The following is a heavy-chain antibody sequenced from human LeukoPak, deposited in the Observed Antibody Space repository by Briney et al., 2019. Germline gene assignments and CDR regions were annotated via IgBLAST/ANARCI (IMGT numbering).Heavy chain of an antibody. V-gene: IGHV3-21*01. Sequence: PGRSLRLSCAASGFTFSSYSMNWVRQAPGKRLEWGSSISSSSSYIYYADSVQGRLTISRDNAKNSLYLQMNSLRAEDTAVYYCASGNLESRYAQLNYFDYWGQGTLVTVSS. CDR3: ASGNLESRYAQLNYFDY. D-gene: IGHD2-15*01. CDR2: ISSSSSYI. CDR1: GFTFSSYS. J-gene: IGHJ4*02.